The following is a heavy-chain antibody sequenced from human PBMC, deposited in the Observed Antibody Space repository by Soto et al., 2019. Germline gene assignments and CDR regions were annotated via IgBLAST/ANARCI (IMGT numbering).Heavy chain of an antibody. J-gene: IGHJ3*01. CDR2: ISPGGGTT. Sequence: VQLVQSGAEVKKPGASVKISCKASGYTFTTNFIHWIRQAPGQGLEWVGIISPGGGTTVYAQKFQGRVTMTGNTCTSTVYMELRNLRSEDPAVFYCARAHYDSDAFDFWGQGTMVIVSS. CDR3: ARAHYDSDAFDF. D-gene: IGHD3-22*01. CDR1: GYTFTTNF. V-gene: IGHV1-46*03.